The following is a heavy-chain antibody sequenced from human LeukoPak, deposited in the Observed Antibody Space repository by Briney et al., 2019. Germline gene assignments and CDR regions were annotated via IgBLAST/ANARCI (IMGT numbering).Heavy chain of an antibody. V-gene: IGHV3-23*01. CDR1: GFTFSSYA. CDR3: AKFLPTHIVVANYYFDY. CDR2: ISGSGGST. Sequence: GGSLRLASAVSGFTFSSYAMSWDRQAPGKGLEWVSAISGSGGSTYYADSVKGRFTISRDNSKNTPYLQMNSLRAEDTAVYYCAKFLPTHIVVANYYFDYWGQGTLVTVSS. D-gene: IGHD2-21*01. J-gene: IGHJ4*02.